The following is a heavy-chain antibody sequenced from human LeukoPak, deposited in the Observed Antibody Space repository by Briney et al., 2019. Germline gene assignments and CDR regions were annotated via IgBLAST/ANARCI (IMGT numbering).Heavy chain of an antibody. Sequence: GGSLTLSCAASGFTFSSYYMSWVRQAPAKGLEWVANIKQDGSEKYYVASVKSRFTISRDNAKNSLYLQMNSLTAEDTAVYYWAREEEYSYSQTEYFDYWGQGTLVTVSS. V-gene: IGHV3-7*03. J-gene: IGHJ4*02. CDR2: IKQDGSEK. CDR1: GFTFSSYY. CDR3: AREEEYSYSQTEYFDY. D-gene: IGHD5-18*01.